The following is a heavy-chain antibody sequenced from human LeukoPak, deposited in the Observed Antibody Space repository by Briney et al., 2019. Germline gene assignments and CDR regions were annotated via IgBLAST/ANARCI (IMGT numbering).Heavy chain of an antibody. Sequence: GGSLRLSCAASGFTFSSYSMNWVRQAPGKGLEWVSSISSSSSYIYYADSVKGRFTISRDNAKNSPYLQMNSLRAEDTAVYYCAIPPNYDILTGTSAPWGQGTLVTVSS. J-gene: IGHJ5*02. CDR3: AIPPNYDILTGTSAP. D-gene: IGHD3-9*01. CDR1: GFTFSSYS. CDR2: ISSSSSYI. V-gene: IGHV3-21*01.